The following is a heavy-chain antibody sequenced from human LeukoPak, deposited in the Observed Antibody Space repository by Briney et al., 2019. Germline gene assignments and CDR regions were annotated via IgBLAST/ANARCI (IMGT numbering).Heavy chain of an antibody. CDR2: ISYDGSNK. Sequence: GRSLRLSCAASGFTFSSYGMHWVRHAPGKGLEWVAVISYDGSNKYYADSVKGRFTISKDNSKNTLYLQMNSLRAEETAVYYCAKDRVRGYSGYLFDYWGQGNLVTVSS. D-gene: IGHD5-12*01. CDR3: AKDRVRGYSGYLFDY. CDR1: GFTFSSYG. J-gene: IGHJ4*02. V-gene: IGHV3-30*18.